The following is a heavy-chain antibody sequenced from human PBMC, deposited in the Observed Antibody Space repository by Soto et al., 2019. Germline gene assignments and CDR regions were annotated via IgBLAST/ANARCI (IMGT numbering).Heavy chain of an antibody. CDR1: GYNFTSYW. D-gene: IGHD3-9*01. V-gene: IGHV5-10-1*01. CDR3: ARVLRYFDWPI. CDR2: IDPSDSYT. Sequence: GESQKISSKCSGYNFTSYWISWVRQMPGKGLEWMGRIDPSDSYTNYSPSFQGHVTISADKSISTAYLQWSSLKASDTAMYYCARVLRYFDWPIWGQGTLVTVSS. J-gene: IGHJ4*02.